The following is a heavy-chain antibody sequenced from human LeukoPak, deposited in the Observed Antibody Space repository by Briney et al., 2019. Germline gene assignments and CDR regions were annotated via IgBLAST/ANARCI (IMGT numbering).Heavy chain of an antibody. V-gene: IGHV3-15*01. J-gene: IGHJ6*02. D-gene: IGHD3-22*01. CDR1: GFTFSNAW. CDR2: IKSKTDGGTT. Sequence: GGSLRLSCAASGFTFSNAWMSWVRQAPGKGLEWVGRIKSKTDGGTTDYAAPVKGRFTISRGGSKNTLYLQMNSLKTEDTAVYYCTTDQSSGYYYGLSYYYYYGMDVWGQGTTVTVSS. CDR3: TTDQSSGYYYGLSYYYYYGMDV.